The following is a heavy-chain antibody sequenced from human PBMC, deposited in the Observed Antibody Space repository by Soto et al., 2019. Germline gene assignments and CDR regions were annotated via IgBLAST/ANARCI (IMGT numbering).Heavy chain of an antibody. D-gene: IGHD6-25*01. Sequence: PSETLSLTCACSGYSISSSNWWGWIRQPQGKGLEWIGYIYYSGSTYYNPSLKSRVTMSVDTSKNQFSLKLSSVTAVDTAVYYSARESGTAGAFDIWGQGTMVPVSS. V-gene: IGHV4-28*03. CDR3: ARESGTAGAFDI. CDR2: IYYSGST. CDR1: GYSISSSNW. J-gene: IGHJ3*02.